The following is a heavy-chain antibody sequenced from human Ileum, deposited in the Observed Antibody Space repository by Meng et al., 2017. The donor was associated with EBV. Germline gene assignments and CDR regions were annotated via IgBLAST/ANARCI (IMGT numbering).Heavy chain of an antibody. CDR2: IYYSGTT. V-gene: IGHV4-39*07. J-gene: IGHJ4*02. Sequence: QLQPQEAGPGLVKPSETLSLTCSFSGGSFSSRKYYWGWIRQPPGKALEWIASIYYSGTTYYNPSLQSRVSISVDKSKNQVSLNMTSMTAADTAVYYCASRELAPFDYWGQGTLVTVSS. CDR1: GGSFSSRKYY. D-gene: IGHD1-26*01. CDR3: ASRELAPFDY.